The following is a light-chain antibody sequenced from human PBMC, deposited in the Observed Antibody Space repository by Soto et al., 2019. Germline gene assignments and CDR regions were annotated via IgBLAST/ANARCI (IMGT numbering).Light chain of an antibody. J-gene: IGKJ2*01. Sequence: EIVLTQSPGTLSLSPGERATLSCRASQSVSSSYLAWYQQKPGQAPMLLIYGASSRATGIPDRFSGSGSGTDFTLTISRLEPEEFAVYYCHQYGSSPPYTFGQGTKLEIK. V-gene: IGKV3-20*01. CDR3: HQYGSSPPYT. CDR1: QSVSSSY. CDR2: GAS.